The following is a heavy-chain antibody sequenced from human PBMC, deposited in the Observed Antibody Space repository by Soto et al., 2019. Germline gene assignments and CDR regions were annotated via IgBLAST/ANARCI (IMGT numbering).Heavy chain of an antibody. V-gene: IGHV4-31*03. CDR2: IYYSGST. Sequence: PSETLCLTCTVSGGSISSGGYYWSWIRQHPGKGLEWIGYIYYSGSTYYNPSLKSRVTISVDTSKNQFSLKLSSVTAADTAVYYCARDLGWNYSSDYYGIDVWGQGTTVTVSS. CDR3: ARDLGWNYSSDYYGIDV. J-gene: IGHJ6*02. D-gene: IGHD1-7*01. CDR1: GGSISSGGYY.